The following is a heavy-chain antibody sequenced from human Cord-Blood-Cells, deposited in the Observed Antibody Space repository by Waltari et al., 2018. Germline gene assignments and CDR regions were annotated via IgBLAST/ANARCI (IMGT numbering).Heavy chain of an antibody. V-gene: IGHV4-38-2*01. CDR1: GYSISSGYY. CDR2: IYHSGST. D-gene: IGHD3-3*01. Sequence: GLVKPSETLSLTCAVSGYSISSGYYWGWIRQPPGKGLEWIGSIYHSGSTYYNPSLKSRVTISVDTSKNQFSLKLSSVTAADTAVYYCARRGSGSGYYFDYWGQGTLVTVSS. J-gene: IGHJ4*02. CDR3: ARRGSGSGYYFDY.